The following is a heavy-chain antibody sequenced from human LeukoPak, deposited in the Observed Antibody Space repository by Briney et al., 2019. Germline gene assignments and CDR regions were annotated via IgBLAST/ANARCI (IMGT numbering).Heavy chain of an antibody. CDR2: IYTSGST. D-gene: IGHD3-22*01. CDR1: GGSISSYY. CDR3: ARERVSGSCKGDNDAFEI. J-gene: IGHJ3*02. V-gene: IGHV4-4*07. Sequence: SETLSLTCTVSGGSISSYYWSWIRQPAGKGLEWIGRIYTSGSTNYNPSLKSRVTMSVDTSKNQFSLKLSSVTAADTAVYYCARERVSGSCKGDNDAFEIWGQGTMVNVSS.